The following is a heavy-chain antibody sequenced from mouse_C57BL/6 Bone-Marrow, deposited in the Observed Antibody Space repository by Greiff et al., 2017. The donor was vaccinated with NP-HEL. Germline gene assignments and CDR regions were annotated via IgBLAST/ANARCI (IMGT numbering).Heavy chain of an antibody. J-gene: IGHJ2*01. CDR1: GYTFTSYC. CDR3: ARDLGYYGSSHDY. V-gene: IGHV1-55*01. CDR2: LYPGSGST. Sequence: VQLPPPGAALVTPGASVTLSCPASGYTFTSYCLPWVKPRPGPGLEWIGDLYPGSGSTHSTQKFQSKATLTVATSSSTAYMQLSSLTSEDSAVYYCARDLGYYGSSHDYWGQGTTLTVSS. D-gene: IGHD1-1*01.